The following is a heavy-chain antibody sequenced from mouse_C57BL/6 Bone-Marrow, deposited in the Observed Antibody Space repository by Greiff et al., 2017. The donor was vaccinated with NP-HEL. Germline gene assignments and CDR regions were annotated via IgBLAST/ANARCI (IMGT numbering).Heavy chain of an antibody. CDR2: IYPGSGST. V-gene: IGHV1-55*01. Sequence: QQPGAELVKPGASVKMSCKASGYTFTSYWITWVKQRPGQGLEWIGDIYPGSGSTNYNEKFKSKATLTVDTSSSTAYMQLSSLTSEDSAVYYCARGDYDYDDWYFDVWGTGTTVTVSS. CDR1: GYTFTSYW. J-gene: IGHJ1*03. D-gene: IGHD2-4*01. CDR3: ARGDYDYDDWYFDV.